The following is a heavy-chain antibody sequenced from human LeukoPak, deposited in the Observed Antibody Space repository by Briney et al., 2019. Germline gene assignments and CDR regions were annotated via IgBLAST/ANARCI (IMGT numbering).Heavy chain of an antibody. V-gene: IGHV3-33*01. Sequence: PGRSLRLSCAASGFTFSSYGMHWVRQAPGKGLEWVAFIWNDGTNIYYVDSVKGRFSISRDNSKNTLYLEMNSLRVEDTAVYYCGRDKGDGSYYGMDVWGQGTTVIVSS. CDR1: GFTFSSYG. CDR3: GRDKGDGSYYGMDV. J-gene: IGHJ6*02. D-gene: IGHD5-24*01. CDR2: IWNDGTNI.